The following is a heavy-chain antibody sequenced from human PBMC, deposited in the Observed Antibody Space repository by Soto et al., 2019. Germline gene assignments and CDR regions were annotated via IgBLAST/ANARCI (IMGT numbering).Heavy chain of an antibody. CDR2: ISYDGSNK. CDR1: GFTFSSYA. Sequence: PGGSLRLSCAASGFTFSSYAMHWVRQAPGKGLEWVAVISYDGSNKYYADSVKGRFTISRDNSKNTLYLQMNSLRAEDTAVYYCAREGGIAVAGPEIFDYWGQGTLVTVSS. CDR3: AREGGIAVAGPEIFDY. J-gene: IGHJ4*02. D-gene: IGHD6-19*01. V-gene: IGHV3-30-3*01.